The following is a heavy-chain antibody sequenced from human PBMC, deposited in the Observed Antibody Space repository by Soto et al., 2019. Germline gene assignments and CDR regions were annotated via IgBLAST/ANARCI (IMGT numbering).Heavy chain of an antibody. J-gene: IGHJ5*02. CDR3: ARVRGCSGGSCYSSTPRLDP. CDR2: IKQDGSEK. CDR1: GFTFSSYW. V-gene: IGHV3-7*05. Sequence: EVQLVESGGGLVQPGGSLRLSCAASGFTFSSYWMSWVRQAPGKGLEWVANIKQDGSEKYYVDSVKGRFTISRDNAKNSRYLQMNRLSAEDTAVYYCARVRGCSGGSCYSSTPRLDPWGQGTLVTVSS. D-gene: IGHD2-15*01.